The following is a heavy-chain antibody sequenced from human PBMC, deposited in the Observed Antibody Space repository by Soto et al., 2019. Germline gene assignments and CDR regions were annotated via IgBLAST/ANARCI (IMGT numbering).Heavy chain of an antibody. CDR1: GGTFSSYA. V-gene: IGHV1-69*13. CDR2: IIPIFGTA. D-gene: IGHD1-26*01. Sequence: GASVKVSCKASGGTFSSYAISWVRQAPGQGLEWMGGIIPIFGTANYAQKFQGRVTITADESTSTAYMELSSLRSEDTAVYYCACGGARSGAYYYYGMDVWGQGTTVTVS. J-gene: IGHJ6*02. CDR3: ACGGARSGAYYYYGMDV.